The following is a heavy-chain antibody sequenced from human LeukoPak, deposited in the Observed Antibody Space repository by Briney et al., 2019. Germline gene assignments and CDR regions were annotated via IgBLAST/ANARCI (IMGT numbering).Heavy chain of an antibody. CDR2: IYTSGST. D-gene: IGHD5-24*01. Sequence: SETLSLTCTVSGGSISSGSYYWSWIRQPAGKGLEWIGRIYTSGSTNYNPSLKSRVTISVDTSKNQFSLKLSSVTAADTAVYYCARSGEMATIPFEYWGQGTLVTVSS. J-gene: IGHJ4*02. CDR1: GGSISSGSYY. CDR3: ARSGEMATIPFEY. V-gene: IGHV4-61*02.